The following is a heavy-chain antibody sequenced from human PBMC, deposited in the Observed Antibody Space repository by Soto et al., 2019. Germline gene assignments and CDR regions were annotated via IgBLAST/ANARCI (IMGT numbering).Heavy chain of an antibody. CDR3: ARELTMVRGVTYYYYGMDV. CDR2: ISGSGGST. CDR1: GFTFSSYA. J-gene: IGHJ6*02. V-gene: IGHV3-23*01. D-gene: IGHD3-10*01. Sequence: GGSLRLSCAASGFTFSSYAMSWVRQAPGKGLEWVSAISGSGGSTYYADSVKGRFTISRDNSKNTLYLQMNSLRAEDTAVYYCARELTMVRGVTYYYYGMDVWGQGTTVTVSS.